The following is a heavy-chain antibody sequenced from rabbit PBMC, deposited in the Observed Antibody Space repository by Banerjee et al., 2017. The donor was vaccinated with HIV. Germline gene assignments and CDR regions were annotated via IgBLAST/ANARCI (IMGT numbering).Heavy chain of an antibody. CDR3: AREPYSYGSLVL. Sequence: QEQLEESGGDLVKPEGSLTLTCTASGFSFSSSYWICWVRQAPGKGLEWIACIYAGSSGSTYYASWAKGRFTISKTSSTTVTLQMTSLTAADTATYFCAREPYSYGSLVLWGPGTLVTVS. D-gene: IGHD6-1*01. CDR1: GFSFSSSYW. J-gene: IGHJ6*01. CDR2: IYAGSSGST. V-gene: IGHV1S45*01.